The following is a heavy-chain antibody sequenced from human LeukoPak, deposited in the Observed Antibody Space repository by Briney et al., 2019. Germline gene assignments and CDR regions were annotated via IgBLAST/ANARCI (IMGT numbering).Heavy chain of an antibody. CDR1: GFDFNDFA. J-gene: IGHJ5*02. CDR3: ARDSKREGSGSYYIRWFDP. Sequence: GGSLRLSCAASGFDFNDFAMTWVRQAPGKGLEWVSSMSGSGDTTQYAPSVKGRFTISRDNAKKTLYLEMNSLRVEDTAVYYCARDSKREGSGSYYIRWFDPWGQGTLVTVSS. D-gene: IGHD3-10*01. CDR2: MSGSGDTT. V-gene: IGHV3-23*01.